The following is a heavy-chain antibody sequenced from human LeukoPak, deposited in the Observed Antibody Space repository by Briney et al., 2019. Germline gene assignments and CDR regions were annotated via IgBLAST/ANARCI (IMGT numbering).Heavy chain of an antibody. Sequence: SVKVSCKASGGTFSSYAISWVRQAPGQGLEWMGGIIPIFGTANYAQKFQGRVTITADKSTSTAHMELSSLRSEDTAVYYCARDRADSSSSGDAFDIWGQGTMVTVSS. CDR3: ARDRADSSSSGDAFDI. D-gene: IGHD6-6*01. V-gene: IGHV1-69*06. J-gene: IGHJ3*02. CDR2: IIPIFGTA. CDR1: GGTFSSYA.